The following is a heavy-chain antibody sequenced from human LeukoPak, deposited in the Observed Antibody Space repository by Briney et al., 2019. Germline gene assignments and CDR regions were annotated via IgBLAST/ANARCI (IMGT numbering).Heavy chain of an antibody. V-gene: IGHV4-39*07. J-gene: IGHJ6*03. Sequence: RSSETLSLTCTVSGDSISSGDYYWSWIRQPPGKGLEWIGSIYYSGSTYYNPSLKSRVTISVDTSKNQFSLKLSSVTAADTAVYYCARGGDLAAAGDIYYYYYMDVWGKGTTVTVSS. CDR1: GDSISSGDYY. CDR2: IYYSGST. D-gene: IGHD6-13*01. CDR3: ARGGDLAAAGDIYYYYYMDV.